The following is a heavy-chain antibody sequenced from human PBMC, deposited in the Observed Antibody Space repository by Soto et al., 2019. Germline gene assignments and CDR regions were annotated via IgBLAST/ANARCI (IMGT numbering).Heavy chain of an antibody. J-gene: IGHJ4*02. D-gene: IGHD1-26*01. CDR3: ARDLIVGATPPYYFDY. Sequence: QVQLVQSGAEVKKPGSSVKVSCKASADTFNSYSLSWLRQAPGQRLEWMGGITPVFGTADYAQSFEDRLTITADDSTSTVYMELSSLRSDDTAVYYCARDLIVGATPPYYFDYWGQGTLVTVSS. V-gene: IGHV1-69*01. CDR2: ITPVFGTA. CDR1: ADTFNSYS.